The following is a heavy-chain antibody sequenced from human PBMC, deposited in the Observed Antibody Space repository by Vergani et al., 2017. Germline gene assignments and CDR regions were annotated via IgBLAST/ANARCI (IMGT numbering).Heavy chain of an antibody. Sequence: EVQLLESGGGLVQPGGSLRLSCAASGFTFSSYAMSWVRQAPGKGLEWVSAISGSGCRTYYADSVKGRFTISRDNSKNTLYLQMNSLRAEDTAVYYCAKGRVAVAVPFDYWGQGTLVTVSS. CDR2: ISGSGCRT. CDR3: AKGRVAVAVPFDY. V-gene: IGHV3-23*01. CDR1: GFTFSSYA. D-gene: IGHD6-19*01. J-gene: IGHJ4*02.